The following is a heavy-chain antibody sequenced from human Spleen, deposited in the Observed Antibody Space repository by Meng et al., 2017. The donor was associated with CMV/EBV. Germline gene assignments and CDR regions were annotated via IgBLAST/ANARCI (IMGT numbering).Heavy chain of an antibody. Sequence: ASGFTFSSYVVHWVRQAPGKGLEWVAVIWHDGSNKCYADSVKGRFTISRDNSKNTLYLQMNSLRAEDTAVYYCAKEGDSRLLWYFDLWGRGTLVTVSS. CDR2: IWHDGSNK. D-gene: IGHD2/OR15-2a*01. V-gene: IGHV3-30*18. J-gene: IGHJ2*01. CDR1: GFTFSSYV. CDR3: AKEGDSRLLWYFDL.